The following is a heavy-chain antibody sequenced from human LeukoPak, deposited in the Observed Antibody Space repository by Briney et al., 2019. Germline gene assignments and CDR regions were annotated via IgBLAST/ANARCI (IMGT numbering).Heavy chain of an antibody. D-gene: IGHD5-18*01. CDR1: GGSISSSSYY. CDR3: ATRYSYGYSGLFDY. CDR2: IYYSGST. J-gene: IGHJ4*02. Sequence: PSETLSLTCTVSGGSISSSSYYWGWIRQPPGKGLEWIGSIYYSGSTYYNPSLKSRVTISVDTSKNQFSLKLSSVTAADTAVYYCATRYSYGYSGLFDYWGQGTLVTVSS. V-gene: IGHV4-39*01.